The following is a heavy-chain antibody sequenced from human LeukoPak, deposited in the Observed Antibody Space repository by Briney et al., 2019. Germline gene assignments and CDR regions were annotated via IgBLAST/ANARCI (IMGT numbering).Heavy chain of an antibody. J-gene: IGHJ4*02. Sequence: NPSKTLSLTCTVSGASISDYYYSWIRQPPGKGLEWIGYIYYSGSTNYNPSLQSRVTISVDTSKNQFSLRLSSVTAADTAVYYCARCLAAQKFDYWGQGTLVTVSS. CDR3: ARCLAAQKFDY. D-gene: IGHD6-6*01. V-gene: IGHV4-59*01. CDR2: IYYSGST. CDR1: GASISDYY.